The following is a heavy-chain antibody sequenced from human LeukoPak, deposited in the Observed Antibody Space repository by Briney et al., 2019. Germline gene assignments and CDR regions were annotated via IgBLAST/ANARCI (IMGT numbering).Heavy chain of an antibody. V-gene: IGHV3-7*01. CDR1: GFTFSSYW. Sequence: GGSLRLSCAASGFTFSSYWMSWVRQAPGKGLEWVANIKQDGSEKYYVDSVKGRFTISRDNAKSSLYLQMNSLRAEDTAVYYCATHIVVVPAAIGWFDPWGQGTLVTVSS. CDR3: ATHIVVVPAAIGWFDP. J-gene: IGHJ5*02. D-gene: IGHD2-2*02. CDR2: IKQDGSEK.